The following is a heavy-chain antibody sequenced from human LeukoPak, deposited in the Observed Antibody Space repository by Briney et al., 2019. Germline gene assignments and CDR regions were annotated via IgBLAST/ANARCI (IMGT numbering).Heavy chain of an antibody. CDR2: IIPIFGTA. CDR3: AREGGYSYGPLEY. Sequence: GASVEVSCKASGGTFSSYAISWVRQAPGQGLEWMGGIIPIFGTANYAQKFQGRVTITADKSTSTAYMELSSLRSEDTAVYYCAREGGYSYGPLEYWGQGTLVTVSS. CDR1: GGTFSSYA. D-gene: IGHD5-18*01. V-gene: IGHV1-69*06. J-gene: IGHJ4*02.